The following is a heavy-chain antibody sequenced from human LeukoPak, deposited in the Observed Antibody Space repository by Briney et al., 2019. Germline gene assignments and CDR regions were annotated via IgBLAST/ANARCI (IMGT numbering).Heavy chain of an antibody. Sequence: SETLSLTCTVSGGSISPYYWSWIRQPPGKGLEWIGYIYYSGTTNYNPSLKSRVTMSVDTSKNQVSLKLNSVTAADTAIYYCARDLKIGYNSGWYSFDYWGQETLVAVSS. CDR3: ARDLKIGYNSGWYSFDY. CDR1: GGSISPYY. D-gene: IGHD6-19*01. J-gene: IGHJ4*02. CDR2: IYYSGTT. V-gene: IGHV4-59*01.